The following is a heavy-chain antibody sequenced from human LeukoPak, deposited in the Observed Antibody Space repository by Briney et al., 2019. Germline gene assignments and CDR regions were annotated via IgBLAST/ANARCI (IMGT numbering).Heavy chain of an antibody. Sequence: GMSWVRQAPGKGLEWISYISTSDSGSTMYFADSVEGRFTMTSDISKNLLYLRLNSLSAEDTAVYYCARDVTAILKVVAFWGQGTLVTVSS. CDR2: ISTSDSGSTM. V-gene: IGHV3-48*03. J-gene: IGHJ4*02. CDR3: ARDVTAILKVVAF. CDR1: G. D-gene: IGHD2-15*01.